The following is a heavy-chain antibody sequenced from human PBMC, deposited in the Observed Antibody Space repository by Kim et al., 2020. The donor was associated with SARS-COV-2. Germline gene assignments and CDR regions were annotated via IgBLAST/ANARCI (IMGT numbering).Heavy chain of an antibody. D-gene: IGHD5-12*01. V-gene: IGHV3-53*01. J-gene: IGHJ3*02. CDR3: ARDSGGYDVFYAFDI. Sequence: GGSLRLSCAASGFTVSSNYMSWVRQAPGKGLEWVSVIYSGGSTYYADSVKGRFTISRDNSKNTLYLQMNSLRAEDTAVYYCARDSGGYDVFYAFDIWGQGTMVTVSS. CDR1: GFTVSSNY. CDR2: IYSGGST.